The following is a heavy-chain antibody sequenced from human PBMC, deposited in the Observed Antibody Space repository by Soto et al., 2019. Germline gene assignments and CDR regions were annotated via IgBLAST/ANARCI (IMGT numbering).Heavy chain of an antibody. J-gene: IGHJ6*02. CDR2: IYPGDSDT. D-gene: IGHD5-18*01. V-gene: IGHV5-51*01. CDR3: ATYTAMVPWFYGMDV. CDR1: GYSFTSYW. Sequence: EVQLVQSGAEVKKPGESLKISCKGSGYSFTSYWIGWVRQMPGKGLEWMGIIYPGDSDTRYSPSFQGQVTISADKSISTAYLQWSSLKASDIAMYYCATYTAMVPWFYGMDVWGQGTTVTVSS.